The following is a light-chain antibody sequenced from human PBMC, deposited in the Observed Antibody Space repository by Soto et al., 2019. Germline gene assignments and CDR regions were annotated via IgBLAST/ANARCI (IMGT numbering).Light chain of an antibody. J-gene: IGKJ1*01. CDR1: QSISGW. Sequence: DVQMTHSPSTLSASVGCRFTITCRASQSISGWLAWYQQRPGKAPKLMIYKASTLETGVPSRLRGSGYGTELTITINNMQTDDFETYYCQQYDGYSRTFGHGTKVDI. CDR3: QQYDGYSRT. V-gene: IGKV1-5*03. CDR2: KAS.